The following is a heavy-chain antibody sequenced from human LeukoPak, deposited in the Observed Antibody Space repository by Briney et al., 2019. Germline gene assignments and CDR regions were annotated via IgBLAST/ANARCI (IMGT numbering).Heavy chain of an antibody. V-gene: IGHV3-23*01. CDR3: AKEEAASRALDI. J-gene: IGHJ3*02. CDR1: GFTFSGYA. Sequence: GGSVRLSCAASGFTFSGYAMSWVRQAPGEGLEWVSAISGSGGSTYYADSVKGRFTISRDNSKNTLYLQMNSLRAEDTAVYYCAKEEAASRALDIWGQGTMVTVSS. D-gene: IGHD2-15*01. CDR2: ISGSGGST.